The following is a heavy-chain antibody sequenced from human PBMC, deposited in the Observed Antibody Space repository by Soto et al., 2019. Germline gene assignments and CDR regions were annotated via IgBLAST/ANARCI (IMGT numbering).Heavy chain of an antibody. CDR1: GDSISSYY. CDR3: AGSGIYRGHHYYYGMDV. D-gene: IGHD3-10*01. V-gene: IGHV4-59*12. J-gene: IGHJ6*02. CDR2: IFYIGNT. Sequence: ESLSLTCTVSGDSISSYYWSWIRQPPGKGLEWIGYIFYIGNTNYNPSLKSRVTISIDTSKNQFSLNLSSVTAADTAVYYCAGSGIYRGHHYYYGMDVWGQGTTVT.